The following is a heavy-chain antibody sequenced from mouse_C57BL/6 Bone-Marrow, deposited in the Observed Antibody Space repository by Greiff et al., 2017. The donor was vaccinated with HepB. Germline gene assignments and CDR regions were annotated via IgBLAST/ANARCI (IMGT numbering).Heavy chain of an antibody. D-gene: IGHD1-1*01. CDR1: GYTFTSYG. CDR3: ADYYGRVDY. J-gene: IGHJ3*01. Sequence: QVQLKQSGAELARPGASVKLSCKASGYTFTSYGISWVKQRTGQGLEWIGEIYPRSGNTYYNEKFKGKATLTADKSSSTAYMELRSLTSEDSAVYFCADYYGRVDYWGQGTLVTVSA. V-gene: IGHV1-81*01. CDR2: IYPRSGNT.